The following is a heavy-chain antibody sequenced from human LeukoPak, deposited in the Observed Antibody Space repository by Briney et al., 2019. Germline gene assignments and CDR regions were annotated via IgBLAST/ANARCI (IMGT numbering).Heavy chain of an antibody. CDR3: ASSFPRRDDYISNYFDY. D-gene: IGHD5-24*01. Sequence: PGRSLRLSCAASGFTFSTYSMNWVRQAPGRGLEWVSSISSSGTYIYYADSMRGRFTISRDNSKNSLYLQMNSQRAEDTAVYYCASSFPRRDDYISNYFDYWGQGTLVTVSS. V-gene: IGHV3-21*01. CDR2: ISSSGTYI. CDR1: GFTFSTYS. J-gene: IGHJ4*02.